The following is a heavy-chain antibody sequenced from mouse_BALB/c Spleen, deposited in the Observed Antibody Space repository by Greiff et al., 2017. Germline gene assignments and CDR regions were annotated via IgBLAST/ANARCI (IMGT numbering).Heavy chain of an antibody. V-gene: IGHV2-9*02. Sequence: VMLVESGPGLVAPSQSLSITCTVSGFSLTSYGVHWVRQPPGKGLEWLGVIWAGGSTNYNSALMSRLSISKDNSKSQVFLKMSSLQTDDTAMYYCARGVGLRWVMDYWGQGTSVTVSS. CDR1: GFSLTSYG. CDR2: IWAGGST. J-gene: IGHJ4*01. D-gene: IGHD2-2*01. CDR3: ARGVGLRWVMDY.